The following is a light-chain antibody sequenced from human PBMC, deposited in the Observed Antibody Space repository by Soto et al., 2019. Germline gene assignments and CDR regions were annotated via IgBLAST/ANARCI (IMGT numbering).Light chain of an antibody. CDR1: QSVSSSY. Sequence: EIVLTQSPGTLSLFAGERATLSFRAIQSVSSSYLAWYQQKPGQAPRLLIFRASTRATDIPARFSGSGSGTEFTLTISSLQSEDFAVYYCQQYHHWPPITFGQGTRLEIK. V-gene: IGKV3-15*01. CDR3: QQYHHWPPIT. J-gene: IGKJ5*01. CDR2: RAS.